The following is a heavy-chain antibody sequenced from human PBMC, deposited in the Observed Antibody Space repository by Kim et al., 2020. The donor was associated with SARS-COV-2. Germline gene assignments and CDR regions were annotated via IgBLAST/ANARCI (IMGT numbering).Heavy chain of an antibody. D-gene: IGHD5-12*01. CDR2: IIPILGIA. CDR3: ARDRGDIVATGAGWFDP. CDR1: GGTFSSYT. J-gene: IGHJ5*02. Sequence: SVKVSCKASGGTFSSYTISWVRQAPGQGLEWMGRIIPILGIANYAQKFQGRVTITADKSTSTAYMELSSLRSEDTAVYYCARDRGDIVATGAGWFDPWGQGTLVTVSS. V-gene: IGHV1-69*04.